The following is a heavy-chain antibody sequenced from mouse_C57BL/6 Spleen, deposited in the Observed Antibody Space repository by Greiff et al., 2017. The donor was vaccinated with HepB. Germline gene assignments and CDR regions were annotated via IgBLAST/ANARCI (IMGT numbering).Heavy chain of an antibody. CDR2: IYPGSGNT. CDR3: ASSTGLDY. V-gene: IGHV1-76*01. J-gene: IGHJ2*01. D-gene: IGHD4-1*02. CDR1: GYTFTDYY. Sequence: VKLQESGAELVRPGASVKLSCKASGYTFTDYYINWVKQRPGQGLEWIARIYPGSGNTYYNEKFKGKATLTAEKSSSTAYMQLSSLTSEDSAVYFCASSTGLDYWGQGTTLTVSS.